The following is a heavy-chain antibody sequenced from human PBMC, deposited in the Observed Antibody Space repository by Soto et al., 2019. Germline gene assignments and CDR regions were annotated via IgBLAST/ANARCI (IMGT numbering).Heavy chain of an antibody. V-gene: IGHV1-69*06. D-gene: IGHD4-17*01. Sequence: SVKVSCKASGGTFSSYAISWVRQAPGQGLEWMGGIIPIFGTANYAQKFQGRVTITADKSTSTAYMELSSLRSEDTAVYYCARVVDYGGKGWYYYYGMDVWGQGTTVTVSS. J-gene: IGHJ6*02. CDR1: GGTFSSYA. CDR3: ARVVDYGGKGWYYYYGMDV. CDR2: IIPIFGTA.